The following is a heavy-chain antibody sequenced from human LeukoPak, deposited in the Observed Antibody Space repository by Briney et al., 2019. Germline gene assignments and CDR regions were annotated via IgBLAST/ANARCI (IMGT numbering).Heavy chain of an antibody. V-gene: IGHV1-18*01. CDR1: GYTFTSYG. D-gene: IGHD3-3*01. Sequence: ASVKVSCKASGYTFTSYGISWVRQAPGQGLEWMGWISAYNGNTNYAQKFQGRVTMTRDTSTSTVYMELSSLRSEDTAVYYCARAYTYYDFWSGPSGMDVWGQGTTVTVSS. CDR2: ISAYNGNT. J-gene: IGHJ6*02. CDR3: ARAYTYYDFWSGPSGMDV.